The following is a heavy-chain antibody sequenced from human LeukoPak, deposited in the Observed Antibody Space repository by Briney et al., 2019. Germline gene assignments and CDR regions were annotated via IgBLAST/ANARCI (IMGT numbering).Heavy chain of an antibody. CDR2: ISWNSGGI. V-gene: IGHV3-9*01. Sequence: GGSLRLSCAASGFTFDDYAMHWVRQAPGKGLEWVSGISWNSGGIGYADSVKGRFTISRDNAKNSLYLQMNSLRAEDTAVYYCARDRSEYSSGWYGGFDYWGQGTLVTVSS. CDR1: GFTFDDYA. D-gene: IGHD6-19*01. J-gene: IGHJ4*02. CDR3: ARDRSEYSSGWYGGFDY.